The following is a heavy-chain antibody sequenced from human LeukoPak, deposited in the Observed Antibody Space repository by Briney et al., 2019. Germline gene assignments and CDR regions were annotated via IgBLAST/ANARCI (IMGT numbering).Heavy chain of an antibody. V-gene: IGHV4-34*01. J-gene: IGHJ6*02. CDR2: INHSRST. CDR1: GGSFSGYY. CDR3: ARGLPPPPYYYGMDV. Sequence: PSETLSLTCAVYGGSFSGYYWGWIRQPPGKGLEWIGEINHSRSTNYNPSLKSRVTISVDTSKNQFSLKLSSVTAADTAVYYCARGLPPPPYYYGMDVWGQGTTVTVSS.